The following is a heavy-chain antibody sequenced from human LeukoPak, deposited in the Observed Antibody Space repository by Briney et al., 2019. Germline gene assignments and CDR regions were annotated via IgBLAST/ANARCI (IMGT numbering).Heavy chain of an antibody. D-gene: IGHD6-13*01. CDR2: ISSSSSTI. Sequence: GGSLRLSCTASGFTFSTYNMNWVRQAPGKGLEWVSYISSSSSTIYYADSVKGRFTISRDNGKNSLYLQMNSLRAEDTAVYYCARDDRNTWYYFDYWGQGTLVTVSS. J-gene: IGHJ4*02. CDR3: ARDDRNTWYYFDY. V-gene: IGHV3-48*01. CDR1: GFTFSTYN.